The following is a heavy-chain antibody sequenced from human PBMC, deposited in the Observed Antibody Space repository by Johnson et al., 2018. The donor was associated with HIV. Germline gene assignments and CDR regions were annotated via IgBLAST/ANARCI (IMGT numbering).Heavy chain of an antibody. V-gene: IGHV3-53*01. CDR2: IYSGGKT. J-gene: IGHJ3*02. D-gene: IGHD3-9*01. Sequence: MQLVESGGGLIQPGGSPRLSCAASGFTVSSNYMSWVRLAPGKGLEWVSVIYSGGKTYYADSVKGRFTMSRDNAKKSLYLQMNSLRAEDTAVYYCAREEGTDILTRGDAFDIWGQGTMVTVSS. CDR1: GFTVSSNY. CDR3: AREEGTDILTRGDAFDI.